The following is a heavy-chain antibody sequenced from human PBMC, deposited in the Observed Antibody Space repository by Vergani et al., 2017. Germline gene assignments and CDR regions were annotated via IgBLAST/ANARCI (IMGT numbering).Heavy chain of an antibody. J-gene: IGHJ6*03. CDR1: GFTFSSYA. V-gene: IGHV3-23*01. CDR2: ISVSGCST. Sequence: EVQLLESGGGLVQPGGSLRLSCAASGFTFSSYAMTWVRQAPGKGLEWVSTISVSGCSTYYADSVKGRFTISRDNAKTTLHLQMNSLRAEDTAVYYCARAPKNYYYYMDVWGKGTTVTVSS. CDR3: ARAPKNYYYYMDV.